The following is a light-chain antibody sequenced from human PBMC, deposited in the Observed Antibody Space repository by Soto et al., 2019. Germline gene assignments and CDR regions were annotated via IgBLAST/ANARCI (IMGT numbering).Light chain of an antibody. CDR3: QQSDHLPL. CDR2: DAS. J-gene: IGKJ3*01. Sequence: DLQMTQSPPSLSASVGDRVTITCQASQDIGNYLNWYQHKPGKAPNLVIYDASNLETGVPSRFRGSGSWTLFTFTISRLRPEDIETYYYQQSDHLPLFGPGTKLEIK. CDR1: QDIGNY. V-gene: IGKV1-33*01.